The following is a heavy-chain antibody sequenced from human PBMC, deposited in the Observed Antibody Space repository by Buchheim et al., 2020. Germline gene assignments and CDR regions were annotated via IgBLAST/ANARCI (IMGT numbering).Heavy chain of an antibody. Sequence: QVQLQESGPGLVKPSETLSLTCTVSGGSISSYYCSWIRQPPGKGLEWIGYIYYSGSTNDNPSLKSRVTISVDTSENQFSLKLSSVTAADTAVYYCARAFVVVPAAIWFDPWGQGTL. CDR1: GGSISSYY. CDR2: IYYSGST. CDR3: ARAFVVVPAAIWFDP. J-gene: IGHJ5*02. V-gene: IGHV4-59*01. D-gene: IGHD2-2*01.